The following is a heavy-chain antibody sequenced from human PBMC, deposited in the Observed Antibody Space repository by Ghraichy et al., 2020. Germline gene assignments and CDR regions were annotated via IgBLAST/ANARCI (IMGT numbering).Heavy chain of an antibody. Sequence: GESLNISCAASGFTFSTYTMNWVRQAPGKGLEWVSTISSSSTYIYYADSVKGRFTISRDNAKNSLYLQMNSLRAEDTAVYYCSRDGSRDRSASGYFDYWGQGTLATVSS. CDR2: ISSSSTYI. V-gene: IGHV3-21*01. CDR1: GFTFSTYT. J-gene: IGHJ4*02. CDR3: SRDGSRDRSASGYFDY. D-gene: IGHD1-26*01.